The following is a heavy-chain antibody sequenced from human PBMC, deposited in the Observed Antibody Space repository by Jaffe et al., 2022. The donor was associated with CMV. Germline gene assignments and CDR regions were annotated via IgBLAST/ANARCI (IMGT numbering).Heavy chain of an antibody. Sequence: QVTLRESGPALVKPTQTLTLTCTFSGFSLNTSGMCVSWIRQPPGKALEWLARIDWDDDKYYSTSLQTRLTISKDTSENQVVLTLTNMDPVDTATYFCARMNTATALDYWGQGTLVTVSS. CDR3: ARMNTATALDY. CDR1: GFSLNTSGMC. D-gene: IGHD5-18*01. CDR2: IDWDDDK. V-gene: IGHV2-70*15. J-gene: IGHJ4*02.